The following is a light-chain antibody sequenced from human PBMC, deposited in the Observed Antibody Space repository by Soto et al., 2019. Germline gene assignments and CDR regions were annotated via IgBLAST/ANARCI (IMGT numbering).Light chain of an antibody. Sequence: EIVMTQSPAPLSVSPGERATLSCRASQGISSNLGWYQQRPGQAPRLLIYGASTRATGIPARFSGSGSGTEFTLTISSLQSEDFAVYYCQQYNTWRSITFGQGTRLEIK. V-gene: IGKV3-15*01. CDR2: GAS. CDR3: QQYNTWRSIT. CDR1: QGISSN. J-gene: IGKJ5*01.